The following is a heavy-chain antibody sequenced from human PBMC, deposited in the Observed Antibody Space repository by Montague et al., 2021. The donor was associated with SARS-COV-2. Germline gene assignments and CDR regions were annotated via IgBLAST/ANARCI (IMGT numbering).Heavy chain of an antibody. CDR3: ARQGPIVVVVAAARGWFDP. V-gene: IGHV4-39*01. CDR2: IYYSGST. Sequence: SETLSLTCTVSGGSISSSSYYWSWIRQPPGKGLEWIGSIYYSGSTYYNPSLKSRVTISVDTSKNQFSLKLSSVTAADTAVYYCARQGPIVVVVAAARGWFDPWGQGTLVTVSS. CDR1: GGSISSSSYY. D-gene: IGHD2-15*01. J-gene: IGHJ5*01.